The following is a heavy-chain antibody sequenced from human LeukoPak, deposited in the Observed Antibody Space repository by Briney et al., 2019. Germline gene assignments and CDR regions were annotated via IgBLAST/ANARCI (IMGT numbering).Heavy chain of an antibody. CDR3: TTAELRFLEWLLSLDY. CDR1: GFTFSNAW. CDR2: IKSKTDGGTT. V-gene: IGHV3-15*01. D-gene: IGHD3-3*01. Sequence: GGSLRLSCAASGFTFSNAWMSWVRQAPGKGLEWVGRIKSKTDGGTTDYAAPVKGRFTISRDDSKNTLYLQMNSLKTEDTAVYYCTTAELRFLEWLLSLDYWGQGTLVTVSS. J-gene: IGHJ4*02.